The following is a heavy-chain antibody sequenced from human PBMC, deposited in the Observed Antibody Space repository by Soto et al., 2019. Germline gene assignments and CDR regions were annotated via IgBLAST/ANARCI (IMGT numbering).Heavy chain of an antibody. J-gene: IGHJ6*02. V-gene: IGHV1-69*13. CDR3: AREGARLPRSYYYGMDV. CDR2: IIPIFGTA. Sequence: ASVKASCKASGGTFSSYAISWVRQAPGQGLEWMGGIIPIFGTANYAQKFQGRVTITADESTSTAYMELSSLRSEDTAVYYCAREGARLPRSYYYGMDVWGQGTTVTVSS. D-gene: IGHD3-16*01. CDR1: GGTFSSYA.